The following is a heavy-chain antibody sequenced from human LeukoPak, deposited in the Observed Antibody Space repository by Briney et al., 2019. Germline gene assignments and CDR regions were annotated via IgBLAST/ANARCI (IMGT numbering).Heavy chain of an antibody. D-gene: IGHD5-24*01. CDR2: ISGSGDSA. V-gene: IGHV3-23*01. CDR1: GFTFSGYA. Sequence: GGSLRLSCAASGFTFSGYALSWVRQTPKKGLEWVSAISGSGDSAYYANSVKGRFTISRDNSMTTLFLQMNSLRAEDTAVYYCARDNGGYNYDFWGQGTLVTVSS. J-gene: IGHJ4*02. CDR3: ARDNGGYNYDF.